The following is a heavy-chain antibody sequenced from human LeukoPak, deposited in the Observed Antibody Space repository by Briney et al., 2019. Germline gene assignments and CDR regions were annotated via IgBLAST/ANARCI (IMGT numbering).Heavy chain of an antibody. V-gene: IGHV3-21*01. J-gene: IGHJ6*02. CDR2: ISSSSSYI. Sequence: GSLRLSCAASGFTFSSYSMNWVRQAPGKGLELVSSISSSSSYIYYADSVKGRFAISRDNAKNSLYLQMNSLRAEDTAVYYCAREEYDILTGGFYGMDVWGQGTTVTVSS. D-gene: IGHD3-9*01. CDR1: GFTFSSYS. CDR3: AREEYDILTGGFYGMDV.